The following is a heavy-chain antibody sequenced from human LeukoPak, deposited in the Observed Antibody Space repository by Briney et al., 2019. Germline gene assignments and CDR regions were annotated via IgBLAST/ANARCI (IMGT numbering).Heavy chain of an antibody. CDR3: ARGGGIGDDAFDI. J-gene: IGHJ3*02. CDR2: IDTSENT. Sequence: PSETLSLTCTVSGDSISSNYWSWIRQPAGKGLEWIGRIDTSENTIYNPSLKSRVTMSVDTSENQFSLNLNSVTAADTAMYYCARGGGIGDDAFDIWGQGTMVTVSS. CDR1: GDSISSNY. V-gene: IGHV4-4*07. D-gene: IGHD2-15*01.